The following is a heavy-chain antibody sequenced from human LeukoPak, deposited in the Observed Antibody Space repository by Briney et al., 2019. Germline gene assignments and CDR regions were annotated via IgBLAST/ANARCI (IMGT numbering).Heavy chain of an antibody. CDR3: APDSYPYCSSTSCTVQQP. V-gene: IGHV1-58*02. CDR2: IVVGSGNT. CDR1: GFTFTSSA. D-gene: IGHD2-2*01. Sequence: RASVKVSCKASGFTFTSSAMQWVRQARGQRLEWIGWIVVGSGNTNYAQKFQERVTIIRDMSTSTAYMELSSLRSEDTAVYYCAPDSYPYCSSTSCTVQQPWGQGTLVTVSS. J-gene: IGHJ4*02.